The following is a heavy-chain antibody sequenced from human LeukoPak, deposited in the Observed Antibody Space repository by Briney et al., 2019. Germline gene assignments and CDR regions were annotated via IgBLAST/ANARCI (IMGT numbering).Heavy chain of an antibody. D-gene: IGHD3-16*01. CDR3: ARELRTFDS. CDR1: GFTFSSYW. CDR2: IKHNGDEL. Sequence: PGGSLRLSCAASGFTFSSYWMTWVRQAPGKGLEWVANIKHNGDELNYVDSVEDRFTISRDSAKNSLYLHMTDLRAEDTAVYYCARELRTFDSWGQGTLVTVSS. V-gene: IGHV3-7*01. J-gene: IGHJ4*02.